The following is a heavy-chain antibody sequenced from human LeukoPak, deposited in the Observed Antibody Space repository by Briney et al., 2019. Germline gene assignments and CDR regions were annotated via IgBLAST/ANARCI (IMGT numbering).Heavy chain of an antibody. CDR1: GFTFSSYE. Sequence: GGSLRLSCAASGFTFSSYEMKWVRQAPGRGLEWVSYISSSGSTIYYADSVKGRFTISRDNAKNSLFLQMNSLRAEDTALYYCARDRAYSNYWGQGTLVTVSS. D-gene: IGHD4-11*01. CDR3: ARDRAYSNY. J-gene: IGHJ4*02. V-gene: IGHV3-48*03. CDR2: ISSSGSTI.